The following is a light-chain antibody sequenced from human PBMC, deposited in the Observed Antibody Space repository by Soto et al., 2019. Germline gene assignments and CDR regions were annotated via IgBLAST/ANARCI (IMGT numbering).Light chain of an antibody. CDR2: ATS. Sequence: EFVLTQSPGTLSLSPGERATLSCRASQTVTTNYLAWYQQRPGQVPRLLIYATSSRATGIADRFSGSGSGTHFSLTITRLEPEDFAVYYCQTYGSSPLTFGLGTKLEI. J-gene: IGKJ2*01. CDR1: QTVTTNY. CDR3: QTYGSSPLT. V-gene: IGKV3-20*01.